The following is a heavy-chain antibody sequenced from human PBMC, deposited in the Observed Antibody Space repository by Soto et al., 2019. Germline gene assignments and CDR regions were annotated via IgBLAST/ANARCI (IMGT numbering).Heavy chain of an antibody. CDR2: IKQDGSEK. J-gene: IGHJ5*02. CDR1: GFTFSSYW. D-gene: IGHD3-3*01. CDR3: ARDHRDFWSGHLFDP. V-gene: IGHV3-7*05. Sequence: EVQLVESGGGLVQPGGSLRLSCAASGFTFSSYWMSWVRQAPGKGLEWVANIKQDGSEKYYVDSVKGRFTISRDNAKNSLYLQMNSLRAEDTAVYYCARDHRDFWSGHLFDPWGQGTLVTVSS.